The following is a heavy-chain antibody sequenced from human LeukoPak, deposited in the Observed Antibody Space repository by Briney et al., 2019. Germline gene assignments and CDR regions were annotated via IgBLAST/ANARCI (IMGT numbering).Heavy chain of an antibody. CDR1: GFTVSSNY. D-gene: IGHD6-13*01. V-gene: IGHV3-53*01. CDR3: ARRLYSSSWSSFDY. CDR2: IYSGGST. J-gene: IGHJ4*02. Sequence: PEGSLRLSCAASGFTVSSNYMSWVRQAPGKGLAWVSVIYSGGSTYYADSVKGRFTISRDNSKNTLYLQMNSLRAEDTAVYYCARRLYSSSWSSFDYWGQGTLVTVSS.